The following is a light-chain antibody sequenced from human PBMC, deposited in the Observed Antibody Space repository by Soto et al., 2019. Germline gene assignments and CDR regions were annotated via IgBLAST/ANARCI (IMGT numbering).Light chain of an antibody. CDR2: GNS. Sequence: QSVLTQPPSVSGAPGQRVTISCTGSSSNIGAGYDVHWYQQLPGTAPKLLIYGNSNRPSGVPDRFSGSKSGTSASLAITGLQAEDEADYYCQSYDSSLGGLYFFGTGTKVTVL. J-gene: IGLJ1*01. CDR1: SSNIGAGYD. V-gene: IGLV1-40*01. CDR3: QSYDSSLGGLYF.